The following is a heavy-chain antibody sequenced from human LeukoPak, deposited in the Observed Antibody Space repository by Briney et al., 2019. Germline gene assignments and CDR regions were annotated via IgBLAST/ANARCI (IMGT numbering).Heavy chain of an antibody. Sequence: GGSLTLSCAASPFTFSSSAMSWVSQAPGKGLEWVPAIRGGGANTNYADSMQGRFTISRDNSKNMLYLQINSLKAEGTAVYYCATGMENYDGSGYYSYFQHWGQGTLVTVSS. CDR3: ATGMENYDGSGYYSYFQH. V-gene: IGHV3-23*01. J-gene: IGHJ1*01. CDR2: IRGGGANT. D-gene: IGHD3-22*01. CDR1: PFTFSSSA.